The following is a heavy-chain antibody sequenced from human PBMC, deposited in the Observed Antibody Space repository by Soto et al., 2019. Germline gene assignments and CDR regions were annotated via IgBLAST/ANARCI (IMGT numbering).Heavy chain of an antibody. D-gene: IGHD2-2*01. CDR1: GYTFTSYG. J-gene: IGHJ6*03. Sequence: GASVKVSCKASGYTFTSYGISWVRQAPGQGLEWMGWISAYNGNTNYAQELQGRVTMTTDTSTSTAYMELRSLRSDDTAVYYCARGRGDIVVVPAAHHYYYYYYMDVWGKGTTVTVSS. CDR3: ARGRGDIVVVPAAHHYYYYYYMDV. CDR2: ISAYNGNT. V-gene: IGHV1-18*01.